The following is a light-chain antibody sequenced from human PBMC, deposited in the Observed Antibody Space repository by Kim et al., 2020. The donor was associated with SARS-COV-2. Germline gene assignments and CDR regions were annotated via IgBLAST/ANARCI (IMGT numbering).Light chain of an antibody. CDR1: QSVSNND. J-gene: IGKJ1*01. Sequence: EIVLTQSPGTLSLSPGERATLSCMASQSVSNNDLAWYQQKPGQAPRLLIYDASRRDTGIADRFSGSGSGTDFTLTISRLEPEDFAVYHHQQRMISPWTIGQRTKVDIK. CDR2: DAS. V-gene: IGKV3D-20*02. CDR3: QQRMISPWT.